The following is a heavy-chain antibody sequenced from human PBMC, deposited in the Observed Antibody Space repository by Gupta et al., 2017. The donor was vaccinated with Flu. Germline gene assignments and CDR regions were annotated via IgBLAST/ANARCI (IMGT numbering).Heavy chain of an antibody. CDR3: ARATTVTTIYETWFDP. V-gene: IGHV4-30-2*01. Sequence: GYSWSWIRQPPGKGLEWIGYIYPSGSTYYNWSLKSRVIISLDRSKNQFSLKLSSVTDADTAVYYCARATTVTTIYETWFDPWGQGTLVTVSS. J-gene: IGHJ5*02. CDR1: GYS. D-gene: IGHD4-4*01. CDR2: IYPSGST.